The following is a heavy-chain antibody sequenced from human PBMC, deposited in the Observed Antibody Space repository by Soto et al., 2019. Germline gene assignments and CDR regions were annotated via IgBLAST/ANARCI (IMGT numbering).Heavy chain of an antibody. Sequence: ASVKVSCKASGYTFTIYYIHWVRQAPGQGLEWMGIINPSGGSTNYAQKFQGRVTMTRDTSTSTVYMELSSLRSEDTAVYYCAIGVEMATIGYFDYWGQGTLVTVSS. CDR1: GYTFTIYY. D-gene: IGHD3-3*01. V-gene: IGHV1-46*01. CDR3: AIGVEMATIGYFDY. CDR2: INPSGGST. J-gene: IGHJ4*02.